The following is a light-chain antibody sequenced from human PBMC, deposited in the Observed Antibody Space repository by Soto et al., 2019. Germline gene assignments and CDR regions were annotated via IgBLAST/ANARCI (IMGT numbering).Light chain of an antibody. Sequence: DIQMTQSPSTLSASVGDRVTITCRASQSTSTWLAWYQQRPGKTPKLLISEASKLESGVPSRFSGSGSGTEFTLTIPIPQTDDFATYYCYQYITYPYAFGHGTKVEIK. CDR1: QSTSTW. J-gene: IGKJ1*01. CDR3: YQYITYPYA. CDR2: EAS. V-gene: IGKV1-5*03.